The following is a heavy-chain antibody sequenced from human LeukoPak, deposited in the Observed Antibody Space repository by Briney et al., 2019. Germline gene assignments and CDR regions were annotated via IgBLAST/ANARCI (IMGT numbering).Heavy chain of an antibody. CDR1: GGSFSGYY. Sequence: SETLSLTCAVYGGSFSGYYWSWIRQPPGKGLEWIGDINHSGSTNYNPSLKSRVTISLDAYKNQFSLKLSSVTAADTAVYYCASRSPRYYFDYWGQGTLVTVSS. V-gene: IGHV4-34*01. CDR3: ASRSPRYYFDY. D-gene: IGHD6-6*01. J-gene: IGHJ4*02. CDR2: INHSGST.